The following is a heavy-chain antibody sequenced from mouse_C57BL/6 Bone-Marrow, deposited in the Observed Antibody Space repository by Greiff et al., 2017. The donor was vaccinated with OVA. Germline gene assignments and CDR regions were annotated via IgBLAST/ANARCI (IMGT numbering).Heavy chain of an antibody. CDR2: IYPGSGST. J-gene: IGHJ1*03. CDR1: GYTFTSYW. D-gene: IGHD2-12*01. V-gene: IGHV1-55*01. CDR3: ARDSLYDRNWYFDV. Sequence: QVQLQQPGAELVKPGASVKMSCKASGYTFTSYWITWVKQRPGQGLEWIGDIYPGSGSTNYNEKFKSKATLTVDPSSSTAYMQLSSLTSEDSAVYYCARDSLYDRNWYFDVWGTGTTVTVSA.